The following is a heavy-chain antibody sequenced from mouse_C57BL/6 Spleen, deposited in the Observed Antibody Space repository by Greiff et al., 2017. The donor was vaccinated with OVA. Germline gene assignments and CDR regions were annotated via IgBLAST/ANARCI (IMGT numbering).Heavy chain of an antibody. V-gene: IGHV14-4*01. J-gene: IGHJ1*03. Sequence: VQLKQSGAELVRPGASVKLSCTASGFNIKDDYMHWVKQRPEQGLEWIGWIDPENGDTEYASKFQGKATITADTSSNTAYLQLSSLTAEDTAVYYCTDRGYDGYTYCYYDVWGTGTTVTVSS. D-gene: IGHD2-3*01. CDR3: TDRGYDGYTYCYYDV. CDR1: GFNIKDDY. CDR2: IDPENGDT.